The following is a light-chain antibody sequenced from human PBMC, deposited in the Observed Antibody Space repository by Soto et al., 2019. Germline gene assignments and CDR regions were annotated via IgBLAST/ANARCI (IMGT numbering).Light chain of an antibody. Sequence: EIVLTQSPGTLSLSPGERATLSCRASQSVSSSYLAWYQQKPGQAPRLLIYGASSRATAIPDRFSGSGSGTDFTLNIIRLEPEDFAVYYGQQYGSSPPYTVGQGTKLEIK. CDR2: GAS. CDR3: QQYGSSPPYT. J-gene: IGKJ2*01. V-gene: IGKV3-20*01. CDR1: QSVSSSY.